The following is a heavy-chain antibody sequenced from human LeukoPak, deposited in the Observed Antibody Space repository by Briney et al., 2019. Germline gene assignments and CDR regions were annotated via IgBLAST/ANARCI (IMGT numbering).Heavy chain of an antibody. V-gene: IGHV1-18*01. J-gene: IGHJ4*02. CDR1: GYTFTSYG. CDR2: ISAYNGNT. Sequence: ASVKVSCKASGYTFTSYGISWVRQAPGQGLEWMGWISAYNGNTNYAQKFQGRVTMTTDTSTSTAYMELNSLRAEDTAVYYCAKVLSRGVIDDTFDYWGQGTLVTVSS. D-gene: IGHD3-10*01. CDR3: AKVLSRGVIDDTFDY.